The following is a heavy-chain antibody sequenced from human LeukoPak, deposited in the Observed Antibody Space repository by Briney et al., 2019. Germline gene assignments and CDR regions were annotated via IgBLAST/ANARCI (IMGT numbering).Heavy chain of an antibody. CDR1: GFTVSSNY. CDR2: IYTDGTT. CDR3: ARGYGYYYDTRGFDY. D-gene: IGHD3-22*01. V-gene: IGHV3-66*01. J-gene: IGHJ4*02. Sequence: GGSLRLSCAASGFTVSSNYMNWVRQAPGKGLEWVSVIYTDGTTYYADSVKDRFTISRDNSKNTLYLQMNSLRAEDTAVYYCARGYGYYYDTRGFDYWGQGTLVTVSS.